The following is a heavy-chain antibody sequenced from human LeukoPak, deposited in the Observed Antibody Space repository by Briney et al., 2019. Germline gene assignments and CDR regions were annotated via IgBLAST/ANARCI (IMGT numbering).Heavy chain of an antibody. CDR2: INHSGST. CDR3: ASGPTVTTSGYYYGMDV. D-gene: IGHD4-11*01. CDR1: GGSFSGYY. V-gene: IGHV4-34*01. J-gene: IGHJ6*02. Sequence: SETLSLTCAVYGGSFSGYYWSWLRQPPGKGLVWIGEINHSGSTNYNPSLKSRVTISVDTSKNQFSLKLSSVTAADTAVYYCASGPTVTTSGYYYGMDVWGQGTTVTVSS.